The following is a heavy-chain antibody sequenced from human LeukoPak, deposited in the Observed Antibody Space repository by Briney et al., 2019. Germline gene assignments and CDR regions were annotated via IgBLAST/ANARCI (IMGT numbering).Heavy chain of an antibody. CDR2: IKQDGSEL. D-gene: IGHD6-19*01. Sequence: GGSLRLSCAASGFTFSSFWMSWVRQAQGKGLEWVATIKQDGSELYYVDSVKGQFTISRDNAKNSLYLQMNSLRAEDTAVYYCARGGWGYDHWGQGTLVTVSS. CDR1: GFTFSSFW. CDR3: ARGGWGYDH. V-gene: IGHV3-7*01. J-gene: IGHJ4*02.